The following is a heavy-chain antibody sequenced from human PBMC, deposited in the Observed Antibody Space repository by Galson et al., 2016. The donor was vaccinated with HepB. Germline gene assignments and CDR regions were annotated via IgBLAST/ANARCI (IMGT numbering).Heavy chain of an antibody. V-gene: IGHV1-46*01. J-gene: IGHJ4*02. CDR2: INPSSESA. CDR1: GYSFTSYY. D-gene: IGHD1-26*01. CDR3: ARDSSGSIVDY. Sequence: SCKASGYSFTSYYLHWVRQAPGQGLEWMGVINPSSESATYAQKFQGRVTMTRDTSSNTVYMEVSSLRSEDTAMYYCARDSSGSIVDYWGQGTLVTVSS.